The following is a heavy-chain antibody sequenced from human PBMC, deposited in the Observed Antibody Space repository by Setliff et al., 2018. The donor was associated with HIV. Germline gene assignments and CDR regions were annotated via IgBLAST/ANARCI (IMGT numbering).Heavy chain of an antibody. Sequence: SETLSLTCTFSGDSISSGNYYWSWIRQPAGKGREWIGRIYSTGSTNYNPSLKSRVTISSDTSKNLFSLKLTTVTAADAAVYYCTRDTGYILSGYRPHWYFDLWGRGTLVTVSS. D-gene: IGHD3-9*01. CDR3: TRDTGYILSGYRPHWYFDL. CDR1: GDSISSGNYY. CDR2: IYSTGST. V-gene: IGHV4-61*02. J-gene: IGHJ2*01.